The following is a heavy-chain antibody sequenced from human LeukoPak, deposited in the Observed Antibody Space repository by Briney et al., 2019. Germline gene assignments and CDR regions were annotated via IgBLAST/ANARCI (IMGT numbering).Heavy chain of an antibody. J-gene: IGHJ4*02. CDR3: MKLPTMIIVIDTDFEY. V-gene: IGHV3-23*01. CDR1: GFTFKHYD. D-gene: IGHD2-21*01. CDR2: INTSGGST. Sequence: GGSLRLSCVGSGFTFKHYDMGRVRQAPGKGLEWVPSINTSGGSTYYADSLQGRFTISRDNSKNTLHLQMNNVRAEDTALYYCMKLPTMIIVIDTDFEYWGQGAQVTVSS.